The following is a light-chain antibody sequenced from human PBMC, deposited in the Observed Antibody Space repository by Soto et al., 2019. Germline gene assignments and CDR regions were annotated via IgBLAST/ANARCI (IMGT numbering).Light chain of an antibody. CDR1: QSVSSSY. CDR2: GAS. V-gene: IGKV3-20*01. Sequence: EIVLTQSPGTLSLTTGERATLSCRASQSVSSSYLAWYQQKPGQAPRLLIYGASTRATGIPARFSGSGSGTEFTLSISSLQADDFASYYCQHYMSYPWTFGRGTKVDIK. CDR3: QHYMSYPWT. J-gene: IGKJ1*01.